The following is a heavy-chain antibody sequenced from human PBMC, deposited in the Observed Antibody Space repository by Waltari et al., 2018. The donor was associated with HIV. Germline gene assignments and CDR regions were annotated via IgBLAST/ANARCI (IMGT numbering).Heavy chain of an antibody. CDR3: ARVAGGDYFDY. D-gene: IGHD4-17*01. CDR2: SSPYNGNT. V-gene: IGHV1-18*01. Sequence: QVQLVQSGGEVQKPGASVKVSCRASGYTFIDHGISWVRQAPGQGLEWMEWSSPYNGNTDHAQRFQGRVSVTTDTSTNTAYMELRSLRSDDTAVYFWARVAGGDYFDYWGQGTLVTVSS. CDR1: GYTFIDHG. J-gene: IGHJ4*02.